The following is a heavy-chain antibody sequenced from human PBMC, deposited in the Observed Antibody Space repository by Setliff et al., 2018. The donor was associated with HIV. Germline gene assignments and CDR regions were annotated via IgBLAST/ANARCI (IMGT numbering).Heavy chain of an antibody. Sequence: SETLSLTCAVYGGSFSGYYWSWIRQPPGKGLEWMGEINHSGRTNYNPSLKSRVTISVDTSKNQFSLKLGSVTAADTAVYYCARGGWGVATTDPEYFQHWGQGTLVTVSS. CDR2: INHSGRT. J-gene: IGHJ1*01. CDR3: ARGGWGVATTDPEYFQH. V-gene: IGHV4-34*01. CDR1: GGSFSGYY. D-gene: IGHD5-12*01.